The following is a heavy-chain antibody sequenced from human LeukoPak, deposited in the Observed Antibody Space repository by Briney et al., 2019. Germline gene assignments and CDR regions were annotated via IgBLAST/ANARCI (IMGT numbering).Heavy chain of an antibody. V-gene: IGHV4-30-2*01. CDR2: INHSGST. J-gene: IGHJ4*02. D-gene: IGHD6-19*01. CDR1: GGSISSGDYY. Sequence: PSQTLSLTCTVSGGSISSGDYYWSWIRQPPGKGLEWIGEINHSGSTNSNPSLKSRVTISVDRSKNQFSLKLSSVTAADTAVYYCARRPRYSSGWYYFDSWGQGTLVTVSS. CDR3: ARRPRYSSGWYYFDS.